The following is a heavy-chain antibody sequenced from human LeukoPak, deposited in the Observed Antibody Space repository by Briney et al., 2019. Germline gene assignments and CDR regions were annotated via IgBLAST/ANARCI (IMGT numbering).Heavy chain of an antibody. CDR3: AANWNDGGSDDY. CDR1: GGSISSGDYY. Sequence: SETLSLTCTVSGGSISSGDYYWSWIRQPPGKGLEWIGYIYYSGSTYYNPSLKSRVTISVDTSKNQFSLKLSSVTAADTAVYYCAANWNDGGSDDYWGQGTLVTVS. CDR2: IYYSGST. D-gene: IGHD1-1*01. J-gene: IGHJ4*02. V-gene: IGHV4-30-4*08.